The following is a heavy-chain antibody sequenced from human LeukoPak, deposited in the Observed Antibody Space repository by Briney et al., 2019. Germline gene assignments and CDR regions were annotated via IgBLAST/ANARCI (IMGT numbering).Heavy chain of an antibody. D-gene: IGHD5-24*01. CDR3: AKDVEMATTLGFDY. CDR1: GFTFSRYG. Sequence: AGGSLRLSCAASGFTFSRYGMHWVRQAPGKGLEWVAVISYDGSNKYYSDYVEGGFTIFRDNSNNTLYLQMNSMRAEDTAVYYCAKDVEMATTLGFDYWGQGTLVTVSS. CDR2: ISYDGSNK. V-gene: IGHV3-30*18. J-gene: IGHJ4*02.